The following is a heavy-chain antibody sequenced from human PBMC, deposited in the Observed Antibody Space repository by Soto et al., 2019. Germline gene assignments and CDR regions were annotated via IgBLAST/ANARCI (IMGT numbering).Heavy chain of an antibody. CDR3: ARVWFGESTWFDP. V-gene: IGHV4-61*01. Sequence: SETLSLTCTVSGGSISSGCYYWSWIRQHPGKGLEWIGYIYYSRSTNYNPSLKSRVTTSLDRSKNQFSLNLSSVTAADTAVYYSARVWFGESTWFDPWGQGTLVTVSS. CDR2: IYYSRST. D-gene: IGHD3-10*01. CDR1: GGSISSGCYY. J-gene: IGHJ5*02.